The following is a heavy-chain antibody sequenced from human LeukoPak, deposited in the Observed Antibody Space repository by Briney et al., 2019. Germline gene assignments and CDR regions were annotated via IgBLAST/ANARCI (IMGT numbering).Heavy chain of an antibody. V-gene: IGHV1-69*04. CDR3: ARGRCSSTSCYEDY. J-gene: IGHJ4*02. Sequence: SVKVSCKASVGTFSSYAISWVRQAPGQGLEWMGRIIPILGIANYAQKFQGRVTITADKSTSTAYMELSSLRSEDTAVYYCARGRCSSTSCYEDYWGQGTLVAVSS. CDR2: IIPILGIA. CDR1: VGTFSSYA. D-gene: IGHD2-2*01.